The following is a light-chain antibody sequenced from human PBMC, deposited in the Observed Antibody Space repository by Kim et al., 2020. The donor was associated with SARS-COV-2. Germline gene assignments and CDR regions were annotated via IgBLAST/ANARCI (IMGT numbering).Light chain of an antibody. CDR2: GAS. CDR1: QSVSSN. V-gene: IGKV3-15*01. Sequence: APGENGAPTCRASQSVSSNLAWYQQKPGQAPRLLIYGASTRATGIPARFSGSGSGTEFTLTISSLQSEDFAVYYCQQYNNWPPGTFGQGTKVDIK. J-gene: IGKJ1*01. CDR3: QQYNNWPPGT.